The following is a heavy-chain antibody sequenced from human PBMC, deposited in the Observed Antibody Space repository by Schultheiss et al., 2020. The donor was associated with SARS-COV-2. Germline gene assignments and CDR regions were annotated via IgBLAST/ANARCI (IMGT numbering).Heavy chain of an antibody. Sequence: SQTLSLTCTVSGGSISSYYWSWIRQPAGKGLEWIGSIYTSGSTNYNPSLKSRVTMSVDTSKNQFSLKLSSVTAADTAVYYCARDAGDGSGSYYTHSYGMDVWGQGTTVTVSS. CDR2: IYTSGST. V-gene: IGHV4-4*07. CDR3: ARDAGDGSGSYYTHSYGMDV. J-gene: IGHJ6*02. CDR1: GGSISSYY. D-gene: IGHD3-10*01.